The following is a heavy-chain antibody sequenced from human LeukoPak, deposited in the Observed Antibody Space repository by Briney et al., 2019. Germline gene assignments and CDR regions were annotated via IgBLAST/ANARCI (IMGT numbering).Heavy chain of an antibody. J-gene: IGHJ4*02. CDR2: INPNSGGT. CDR3: AREGSINDFWSGYYTNHFDY. V-gene: IGHV1-2*02. CDR1: GYTFTGYY. Sequence: ASVKVSCKASGYTFTGYYMHWVRQAPGQGLEWMGWINPNSGGTNYAQKFQGRVTMTRDTSISTAYMELSRLRSEDTAVYYCAREGSINDFWSGYYTNHFDYWGQGTLVTVSS. D-gene: IGHD3-3*01.